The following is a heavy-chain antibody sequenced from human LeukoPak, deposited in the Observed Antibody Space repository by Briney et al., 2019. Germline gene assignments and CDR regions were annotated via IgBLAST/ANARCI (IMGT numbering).Heavy chain of an antibody. Sequence: GGSLRLSCAASGFTFSNSAMTWVRQAPGKGLEGVSVIGVGGGTYYAGSVKGRFTISRDISKTTLCLQMDSLRAEDTAVYYCAKAVSYYGSGRAPFDYWGQGTLVTVSS. D-gene: IGHD3-10*01. CDR1: GFTFSNSA. CDR3: AKAVSYYGSGRAPFDY. V-gene: IGHV3-23*01. J-gene: IGHJ4*02. CDR2: IGVGGGT.